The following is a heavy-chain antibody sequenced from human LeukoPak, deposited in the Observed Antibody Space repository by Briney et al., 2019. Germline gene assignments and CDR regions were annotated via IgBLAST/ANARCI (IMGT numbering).Heavy chain of an antibody. CDR2: IYYGGST. CDR1: GSSISSYY. CDR3: ARSYRYCSGGSCYSDWFDP. D-gene: IGHD2-15*01. J-gene: IGHJ5*02. V-gene: IGHV4-59*01. Sequence: SETLSLTCTVSGSSISSYYWSWIRQPPGKGLEWIGYIYYGGSTNYNPSLKSRVTISVDTSKNQFSLKLSSVTAADMAVYYCARSYRYCSGGSCYSDWFDPWGQGTLVTVSS.